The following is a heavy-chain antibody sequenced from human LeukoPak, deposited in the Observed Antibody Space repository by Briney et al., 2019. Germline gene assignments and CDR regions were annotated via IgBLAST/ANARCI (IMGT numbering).Heavy chain of an antibody. V-gene: IGHV1-2*02. CDR2: INPNSGGT. J-gene: IGHJ6*02. D-gene: IGHD3-10*01. Sequence: ASVKVSCKAAGYTFTGYFMHWVRQAPGQGLEWMGWINPNSGGTNYAQKFQGRVTMTRDTSISTAYMELSRLRSDDTAVYYCARDYGSGSYSNRYYYYGMDVWGQGTTVTVSS. CDR3: ARDYGSGSYSNRYYYYGMDV. CDR1: GYTFTGYF.